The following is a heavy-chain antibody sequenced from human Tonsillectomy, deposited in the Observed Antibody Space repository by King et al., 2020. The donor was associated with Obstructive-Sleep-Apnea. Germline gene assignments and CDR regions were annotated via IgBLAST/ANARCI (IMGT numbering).Heavy chain of an antibody. D-gene: IGHD4-23*01. J-gene: IGHJ6*02. Sequence: VQLQESGPGLVKPSGTLSLTCAVSGGSISSSNWWSWVRQPPGKGLEWIGEIYHSGNTNYNPSLKSRVTISVDKSKNQFSLKVRSVTAADTAVYYCVRVTWRPEYFGMDVWGQGTTITVSS. V-gene: IGHV4-4*02. CDR1: GGSISSSNW. CDR2: IYHSGNT. CDR3: VRVTWRPEYFGMDV.